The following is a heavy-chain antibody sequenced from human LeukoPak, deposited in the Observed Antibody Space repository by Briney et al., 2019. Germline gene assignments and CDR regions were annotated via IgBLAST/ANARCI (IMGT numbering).Heavy chain of an antibody. V-gene: IGHV3-11*01. CDR3: AREPYYYYYYYMDV. Sequence: PGGSLRLSCAASGFTFSDYYMSWIRQAPGKGLERVSYISSSGSTIYYADSVKGRFTISRDNAKNSLYLQMNSLRAEDTAVYYCAREPYYYYYYYMDVWGKGTTVTVSS. J-gene: IGHJ6*03. CDR1: GFTFSDYY. CDR2: ISSSGSTI.